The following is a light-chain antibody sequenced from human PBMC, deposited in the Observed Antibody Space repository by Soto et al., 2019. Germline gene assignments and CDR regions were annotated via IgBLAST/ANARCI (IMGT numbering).Light chain of an antibody. Sequence: SYELTQKPSVSVSQGQTASITCPGDKLGDKYACWYQQKPGQSPVLVIYQDSKRPSGIPERFSGSNSGNTATLTISGTQAMDEADYYCQAWDRSNVIFGGGTKLTVL. V-gene: IGLV3-1*01. CDR2: QDS. CDR1: KLGDKY. J-gene: IGLJ2*01. CDR3: QAWDRSNVI.